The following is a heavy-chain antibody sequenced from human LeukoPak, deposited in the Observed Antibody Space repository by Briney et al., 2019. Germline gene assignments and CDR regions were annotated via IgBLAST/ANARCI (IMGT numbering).Heavy chain of an antibody. CDR3: AKDRGAFGYGYNNYYYGMDV. D-gene: IGHD5-18*01. Sequence: GGSLRLSCAASGFTFSSYGMHWVRQAPGKGLEWVAVISYDGSNKYYADSVKGRFTISRDNSKNTLYLQMNSLRAEDTAVYYCAKDRGAFGYGYNNYYYGMDVWGKGTTVTVSS. CDR2: ISYDGSNK. V-gene: IGHV3-30*18. J-gene: IGHJ6*04. CDR1: GFTFSSYG.